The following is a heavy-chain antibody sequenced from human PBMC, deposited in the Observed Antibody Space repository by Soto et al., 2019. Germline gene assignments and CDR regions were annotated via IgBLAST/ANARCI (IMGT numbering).Heavy chain of an antibody. D-gene: IGHD2-2*01. Sequence: GASVKVSCKASRYSFSSYAMHWVRQAPGQRLEWMGWINAGNGNTKYSQNFQGRVTITRDTSASTAYMELSSLRSEDTAVYYCNTLYCSSTSCYVAFDVWGQGTMVTVSS. CDR1: RYSFSSYA. CDR2: INAGNGNT. V-gene: IGHV1-3*01. J-gene: IGHJ3*01. CDR3: NTLYCSSTSCYVAFDV.